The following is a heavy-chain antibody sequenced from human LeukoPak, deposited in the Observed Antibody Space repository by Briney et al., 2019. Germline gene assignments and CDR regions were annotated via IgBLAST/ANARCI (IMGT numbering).Heavy chain of an antibody. CDR3: AILPKREYYYGSGRPTLVDY. CDR1: GYTFTSYG. Sequence: ASVKVSCKASGYTFTSYGISWVRQAPGQGLEWMGWISAYNGNTNYAQKLQGRVTMITDTSTSTAYMELRSLRSDDTAVYYCAILPKREYYYGSGRPTLVDYWGQGTLVTVSS. D-gene: IGHD3-10*01. J-gene: IGHJ4*02. CDR2: ISAYNGNT. V-gene: IGHV1-18*01.